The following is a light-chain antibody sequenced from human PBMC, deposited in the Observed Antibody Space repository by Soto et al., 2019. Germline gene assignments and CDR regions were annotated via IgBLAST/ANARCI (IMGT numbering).Light chain of an antibody. J-gene: IGKJ1*01. V-gene: IGKV3-20*01. CDR2: GAS. Sequence: DTVFPQSLGSLSLSTGERANLSCRASQSVSNNYLAWYQQKPGQAPRLLIYGASNRATGIPDRFSGSGSGTDFTLTISRLEPEDFAVYYCQQYGSSGTFGQGTKVDIK. CDR1: QSVSNNY. CDR3: QQYGSSGT.